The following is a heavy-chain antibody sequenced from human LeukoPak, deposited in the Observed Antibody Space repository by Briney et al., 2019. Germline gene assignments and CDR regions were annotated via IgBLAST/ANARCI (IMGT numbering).Heavy chain of an antibody. CDR3: ARGSIAAAAASY. D-gene: IGHD6-13*01. Sequence: RASVKVSCKASGYTFTSYDINWVRQATGQGLEWMGWMNPNSGNTGYAQKFQGRVTMTRNTSISTAYMELSSLRSEDTAVYYCARGSIAAAAASYWGQGTLVTVSS. CDR2: MNPNSGNT. CDR1: GYTFTSYD. V-gene: IGHV1-8*01. J-gene: IGHJ4*02.